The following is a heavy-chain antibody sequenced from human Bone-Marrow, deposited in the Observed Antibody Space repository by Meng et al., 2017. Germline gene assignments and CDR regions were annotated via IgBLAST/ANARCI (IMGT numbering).Heavy chain of an antibody. CDR1: GFTFDDYA. J-gene: IGHJ2*01. Sequence: SLKISCAASGFTFDDYAMHWVRQAPGKGLEWVSGISWNSGSIGYADSVKGRFTISRDNAKNSLYLQMNSLRAEDTAVYYCARAWYFDLWGRGTLVTVSS. V-gene: IGHV3-9*01. CDR2: ISWNSGSI. CDR3: ARAWYFDL.